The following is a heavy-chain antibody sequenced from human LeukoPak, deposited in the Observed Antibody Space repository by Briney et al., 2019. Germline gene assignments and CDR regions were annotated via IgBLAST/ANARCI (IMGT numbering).Heavy chain of an antibody. J-gene: IGHJ4*02. CDR2: ISWDGGST. Sequence: GGSLRLSCAASGFTFDDYAMHWVRQAPGKGLKWVSLISWDGGSTYYADSVKGRFTISRDNSKNSLYLQMNSLRAEDTALYYCAKDRLVKRDCSSTSCYNIDYWGQGTLVTVSS. CDR1: GFTFDDYA. V-gene: IGHV3-43D*04. CDR3: AKDRLVKRDCSSTSCYNIDY. D-gene: IGHD2-2*01.